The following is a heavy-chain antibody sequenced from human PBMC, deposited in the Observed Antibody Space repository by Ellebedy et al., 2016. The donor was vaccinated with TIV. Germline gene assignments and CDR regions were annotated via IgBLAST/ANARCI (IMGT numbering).Heavy chain of an antibody. D-gene: IGHD3-9*01. J-gene: IGHJ4*02. CDR3: ASNYATYYDILTGYVFDY. CDR2: ISYDGNKT. CDR1: GFTFSDYA. Sequence: GGSLRLSXAASGFTFSDYAMHWVRQAPGKGLEWAALISYDGNKTDYADSVKGRFTISRDNSKNTLYLHMNSLRAEDTAVYYCASNYATYYDILTGYVFDYWGQGTLVTVSS. V-gene: IGHV3-30-3*01.